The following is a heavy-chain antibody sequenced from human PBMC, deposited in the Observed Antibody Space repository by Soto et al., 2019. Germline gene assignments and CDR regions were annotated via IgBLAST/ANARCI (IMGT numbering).Heavy chain of an antibody. CDR3: ARDYISAQNYYYYYGMDV. Sequence: GGSLRLSCAASGFTFSSYAMHWVRQAPGKGLEWVAVISYDGSNKYYADTVKGRFTNSRDNSKNTLNLKMNSLRAEDTAVYYCARDYISAQNYYYYYGMDVWGQGTTVTVSS. CDR1: GFTFSSYA. V-gene: IGHV3-30-3*01. D-gene: IGHD3-22*01. CDR2: ISYDGSNK. J-gene: IGHJ6*02.